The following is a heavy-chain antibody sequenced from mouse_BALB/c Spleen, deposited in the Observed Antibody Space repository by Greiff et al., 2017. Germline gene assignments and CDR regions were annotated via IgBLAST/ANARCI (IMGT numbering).Heavy chain of an antibody. D-gene: IGHD2-4*01. CDR2: INPNNGYT. Sequence: EVQLVESGPELVKPGASVKMSCKASGYTFTDYYMKWVKQSHGKSLEWIGDINPNNGYTFYNQKFKGKATLTVDKSSSTAYMQLNSLTSEDSAVYYCANVIYYDYDGDGGLAYWGQGTLVTVSA. V-gene: IGHV1-26*01. J-gene: IGHJ3*01. CDR1: GYTFTDYY. CDR3: ANVIYYDYDGDGGLAY.